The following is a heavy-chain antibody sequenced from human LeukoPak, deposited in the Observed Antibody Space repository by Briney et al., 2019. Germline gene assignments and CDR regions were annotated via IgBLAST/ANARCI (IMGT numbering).Heavy chain of an antibody. CDR2: ISSSGSTI. J-gene: IGHJ4*02. D-gene: IGHD6-19*01. CDR1: GFTFSSYE. Sequence: GGSLRLSCAASGFTFSSYEMNWVRQAPGKGLEWVSYISSSGSTIYYADSVKGRFTISRDNAKNSLYLQMNSLRAEDTAVYYCARDGDIGVAGTIDYWGQGTLVTVSS. CDR3: ARDGDIGVAGTIDY. V-gene: IGHV3-48*03.